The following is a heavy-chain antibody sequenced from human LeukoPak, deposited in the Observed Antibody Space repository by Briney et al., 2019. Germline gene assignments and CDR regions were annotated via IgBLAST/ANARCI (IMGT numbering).Heavy chain of an antibody. V-gene: IGHV4-59*01. CDR1: GGSISSYY. CDR3: ARTTYYYDTSEGWFDP. D-gene: IGHD3-22*01. CDR2: IYYSGST. J-gene: IGHJ5*02. Sequence: SETLSLTCTVSGGSISSYYWSWIRQPPGKGLEWIGYIYYSGSTNYNPSLKSRVTISVDTSKNQFSLKLSSVTAADTAVYYCARTTYYYDTSEGWFDPWGQGTLVTVSS.